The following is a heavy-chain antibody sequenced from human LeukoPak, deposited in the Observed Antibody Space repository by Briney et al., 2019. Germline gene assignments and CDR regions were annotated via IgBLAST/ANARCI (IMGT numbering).Heavy chain of an antibody. CDR3: ARVSMVRGAPMDV. CDR1: GGSINSYY. V-gene: IGHV4-59*12. CDR2: IYYSGST. Sequence: SETLSLTCTVSGGSINSYYWSWIRQPPGKGLEWIGYIYYSGSTNYNPSLKSRVTISVDTPKNQFSLKLSSVTAADTAVYYCARVSMVRGAPMDVWGQGTTVTVSS. D-gene: IGHD3-10*01. J-gene: IGHJ6*02.